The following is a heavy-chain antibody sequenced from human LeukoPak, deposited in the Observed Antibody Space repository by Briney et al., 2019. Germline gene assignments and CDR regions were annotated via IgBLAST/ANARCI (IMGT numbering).Heavy chain of an antibody. CDR3: AKDRPLNWGYYFDY. D-gene: IGHD7-27*01. CDR1: GFTFSSYA. CDR2: ISASGGST. J-gene: IGHJ4*02. V-gene: IGHV3-23*01. Sequence: GGSLRLSCAASGFTFSSYAMSWVRQAPRKELEWVSAISASGGSTYYVDSVKGGFTISRDTSKNTLFLQMNSLRAEDTAIYHCAKDRPLNWGYYFDYWGQGTLVTVSS.